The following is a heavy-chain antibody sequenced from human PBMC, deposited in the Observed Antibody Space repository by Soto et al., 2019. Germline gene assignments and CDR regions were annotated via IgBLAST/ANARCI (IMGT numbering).Heavy chain of an antibody. CDR1: GGTFRSYA. J-gene: IGHJ6*02. Sequence: ASVKICCKASGGTFRSYAISWVRQAPGQGLEWMGGIIPIFGTANYAQKFQGRVTITADESTSTAYMELSSLRSEDTAVYYCARGDEGSGSYYYYGMDVCGDVTTFT. D-gene: IGHD3-10*01. CDR3: ARGDEGSGSYYYYGMDV. V-gene: IGHV1-69*13. CDR2: IIPIFGTA.